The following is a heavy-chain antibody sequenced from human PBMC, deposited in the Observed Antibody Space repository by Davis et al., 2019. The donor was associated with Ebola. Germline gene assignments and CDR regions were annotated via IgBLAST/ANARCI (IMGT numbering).Heavy chain of an antibody. J-gene: IGHJ6*03. CDR2: ISGSGGST. CDR3: AKVGGGDYVLAYYYYMDV. Sequence: ESLKISCAASGFTFSSYAMSWVRQAPGKGLEWVSAISGSGGSTYYADSVKGRFTISRDNSKNTLYLQMNSLRAEDTAVYYCAKVGGGDYVLAYYYYMDVWGKGTTVTVSS. V-gene: IGHV3-23*01. D-gene: IGHD4-17*01. CDR1: GFTFSSYA.